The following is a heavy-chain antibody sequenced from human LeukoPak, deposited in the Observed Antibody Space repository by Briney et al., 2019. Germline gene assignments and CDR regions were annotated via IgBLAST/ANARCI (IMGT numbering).Heavy chain of an antibody. CDR1: GFTVSSNY. Sequence: GGSLRLSCAASGFTVSSNYMSWVRQAPGKGLEWVSVIYSGGSTYYADSVKGRFTISRDNSKNTLYLQMNSLRAEDTAVYYCARLPPPEVVNGKDDAFDIWGQGTMVTVSS. CDR3: ARLPPPEVVNGKDDAFDI. V-gene: IGHV3-66*02. J-gene: IGHJ3*02. CDR2: IYSGGST. D-gene: IGHD3-22*01.